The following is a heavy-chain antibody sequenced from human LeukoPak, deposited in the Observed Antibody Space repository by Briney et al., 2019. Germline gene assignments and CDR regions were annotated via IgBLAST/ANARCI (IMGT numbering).Heavy chain of an antibody. Sequence: GGSLRLSCAVSGFTFSDYYMSWIRQAPGKGLEWVSYISSSGSAIYYADSVKGRFTISRDNAKNSLYLQMNSLRAEDTAVYYCARAAYYDSSGSYFDYWGQGTLVTVSS. CDR2: ISSSGSAI. V-gene: IGHV3-11*01. D-gene: IGHD3-22*01. CDR1: GFTFSDYY. J-gene: IGHJ4*02. CDR3: ARAAYYDSSGSYFDY.